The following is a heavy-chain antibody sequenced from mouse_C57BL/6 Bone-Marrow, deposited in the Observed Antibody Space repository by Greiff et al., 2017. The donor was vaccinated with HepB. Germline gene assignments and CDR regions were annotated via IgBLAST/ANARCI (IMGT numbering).Heavy chain of an antibody. CDR2: IDPETGGT. V-gene: IGHV1-15*01. Sequence: QVQLQQSGAELVRPGASVTLSCKASGYTFTDYEMHWVKQKPVHGLEWIGAIDPETGGTAYNQKFKGKAILTADKSSSTAYMELRSLTSEDSAVYYCTREGNVEAMDYWGQGTSVTVSS. CDR3: TREGNVEAMDY. D-gene: IGHD2-1*01. J-gene: IGHJ4*01. CDR1: GYTFTDYE.